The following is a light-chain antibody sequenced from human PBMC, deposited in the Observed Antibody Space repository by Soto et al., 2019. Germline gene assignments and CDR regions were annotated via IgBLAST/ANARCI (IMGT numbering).Light chain of an antibody. J-gene: IGKJ2*01. V-gene: IGKV3-15*01. Sequence: EIVMTQSPATLSVSPGERATLSCRARQSVYSKVAWYQQKPDQAPRLLIYETATRATDIPARFTGSGSGTEFTLTITTLQSDDFAFYYCQQYSQWPPDTFGQGTKVDIK. CDR1: QSVYSK. CDR2: ETA. CDR3: QQYSQWPPDT.